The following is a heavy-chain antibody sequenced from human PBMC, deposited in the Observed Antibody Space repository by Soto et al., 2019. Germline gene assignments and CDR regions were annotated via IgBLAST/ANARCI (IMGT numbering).Heavy chain of an antibody. V-gene: IGHV3-30*18. CDR3: AKEPAVSIVVVVAATRGNYFDY. J-gene: IGHJ4*02. Sequence: GGSLRLSCAASGFTFSSYGMHWVRQAPGKGLEWVAVISYDGSNKYYADSVKGRFTISRDNSKNTLYLQMNSLRAEDTAVYYCAKEPAVSIVVVVAATRGNYFDYWGQGTLVTVSS. CDR2: ISYDGSNK. CDR1: GFTFSSYG. D-gene: IGHD2-15*01.